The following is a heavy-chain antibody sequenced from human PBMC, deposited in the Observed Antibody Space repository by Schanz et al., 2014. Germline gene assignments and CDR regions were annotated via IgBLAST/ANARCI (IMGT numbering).Heavy chain of an antibody. J-gene: IGHJ4*02. CDR3: AREVPINDY. V-gene: IGHV1-18*01. CDR2: MSYNGNT. Sequence: QVQLVQSGAEVKKPGASVKVSCKASGYPFSNYGISWLRQAPGQGFEWMAWMSYNGNTKYAQSLQGRVTVTRDTSTSTSYMELRSLTSDDTAVYYWAREVPINDYWGQGTPVTVSS. CDR1: GYPFSNYG.